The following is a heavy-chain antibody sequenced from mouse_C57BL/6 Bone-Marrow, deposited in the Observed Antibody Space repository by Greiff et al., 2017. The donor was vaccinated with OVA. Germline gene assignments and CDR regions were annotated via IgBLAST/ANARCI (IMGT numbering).Heavy chain of an antibody. CDR1: GYTFTDYE. D-gene: IGHD2-5*01. Sequence: VQLQQSGAELVRPGASVTLSCKASGYTFTDYEMHWVKQTPVHGLEWIGAIDPETGGTAYNQKFKGKAILTADKSSSTAYMELRSLTSEDSAVYYSTRGYSNYYAMYYWGQGTSVTVSS. CDR3: TRGYSNYYAMYY. V-gene: IGHV1-15*01. CDR2: IDPETGGT. J-gene: IGHJ4*01.